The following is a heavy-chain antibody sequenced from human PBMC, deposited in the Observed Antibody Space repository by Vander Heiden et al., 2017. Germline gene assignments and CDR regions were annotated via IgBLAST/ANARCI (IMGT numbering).Heavy chain of an antibody. D-gene: IGHD6-13*01. J-gene: IGHJ6*02. Sequence: QLQLQESGPGLVKPSETLSLTCTVSDGSISSSSYYWGWIRQPPGKGLEWIGSIYYSGSTYYNPSLKSRVTISVDTSKNQFSLKLSSVTAADTAVYYCARNGAAAGTPYYGMDVWGQGTTVTVSS. V-gene: IGHV4-39*01. CDR2: IYYSGST. CDR1: DGSISSSSYY. CDR3: ARNGAAAGTPYYGMDV.